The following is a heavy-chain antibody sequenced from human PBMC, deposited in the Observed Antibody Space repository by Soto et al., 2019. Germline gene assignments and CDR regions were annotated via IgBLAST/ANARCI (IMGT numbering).Heavy chain of an antibody. D-gene: IGHD5-12*01. V-gene: IGHV3-48*01. CDR1: GFTFSSYS. CDR2: ISSSSSTI. Sequence: GGSLRLSCAASGFTFSSYSMNWVRQAPGKGLEWVSYISSSSSTIYYADSVKGRFTISRDNAKNSLYLQMNSLRAEDTAVYYCARMFEYSGYDADYAFDIWGQGTMVTVSS. CDR3: ARMFEYSGYDADYAFDI. J-gene: IGHJ3*02.